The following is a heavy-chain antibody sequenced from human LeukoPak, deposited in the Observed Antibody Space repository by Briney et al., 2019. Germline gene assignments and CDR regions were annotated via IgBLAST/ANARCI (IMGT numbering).Heavy chain of an antibody. D-gene: IGHD3-16*01. CDR3: ARVRDYDR. J-gene: IGHJ5*02. V-gene: IGHV4-34*01. CDR1: GGSFSGYY. CDR2: INHSGGT. Sequence: SETLSLTCAVYGGSFSGYYWSWIRQPPGKGLEWIGEINHSGGTNYNPSLKSRVTISVDASKDASKIQFSLKLSSVTAADTAVYYCARVRDYDRWGQGTLVTVSS.